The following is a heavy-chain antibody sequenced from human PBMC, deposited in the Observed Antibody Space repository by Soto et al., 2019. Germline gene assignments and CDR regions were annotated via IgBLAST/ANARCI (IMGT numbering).Heavy chain of an antibody. J-gene: IGHJ6*02. CDR2: TNDSGST. Sequence: SETLSLTCAVYDGSFSGYYWSWIRQPPGKGLEWIGETNDSGSTNYNPSLKSRVTISVDTSKNQFSLSLSSVTAADTAVYYCARADFQQLVRFSGLYYYCGMDVWGQGTTVTVSS. D-gene: IGHD6-13*01. CDR1: DGSFSGYY. V-gene: IGHV4-34*01. CDR3: ARADFQQLVRFSGLYYYCGMDV.